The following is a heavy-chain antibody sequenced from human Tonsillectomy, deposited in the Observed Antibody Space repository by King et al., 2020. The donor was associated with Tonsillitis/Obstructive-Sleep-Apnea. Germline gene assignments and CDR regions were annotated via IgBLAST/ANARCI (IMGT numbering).Heavy chain of an antibody. V-gene: IGHV7-4-1*02. Sequence: QLVQSGSELKKPGASVKVSCKASGYSFTSYAINWVRQAPGQGLEWMGWINTNTGNPTYAQGFTGRFVFSLDTSVGTAYLQISSLKTEDSAVYYCAGGMSGDYAWGSYRYEDYGGQGTLVTVSA. CDR2: INTNTGNP. J-gene: IGHJ4*02. CDR1: GYSFTSYA. CDR3: AGGMSGDYAWGSYRYEDY. D-gene: IGHD3-16*02.